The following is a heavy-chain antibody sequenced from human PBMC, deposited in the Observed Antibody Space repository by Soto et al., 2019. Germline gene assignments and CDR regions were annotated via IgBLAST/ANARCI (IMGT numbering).Heavy chain of an antibody. CDR2: ISATGGGT. J-gene: IGHJ4*02. CDR1: GFKFSNYA. V-gene: IGHV3-23*01. Sequence: GGSLRLSCAASGFKFSNYAMSWVRQAPGKGLEWVSLISATGGGTYYADSVKGRFTISRDNSHNTLYLQVHSLTAEDTAVYYCAKDRRAGGNSAFYFDFWGQGPQLTVYS. D-gene: IGHD3-16*01. CDR3: AKDRRAGGNSAFYFDF.